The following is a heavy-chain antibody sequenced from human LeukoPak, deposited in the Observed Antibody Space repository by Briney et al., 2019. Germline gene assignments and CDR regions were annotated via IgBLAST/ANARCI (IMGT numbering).Heavy chain of an antibody. CDR1: GFTFSSYA. D-gene: IGHD3-22*01. V-gene: IGHV3-23*01. CDR3: AKVPHDSSGYSTYYFDY. Sequence: GGSLRLSCAASGFTFSSYAMSWVRQAPGKGLEWVSAISGSGGSTYYADSVKGRFTISRDNSKNTLYLQMNSLRAEDTAVYYCAKVPHDSSGYSTYYFDYWGQGTLVTVSS. J-gene: IGHJ4*02. CDR2: ISGSGGST.